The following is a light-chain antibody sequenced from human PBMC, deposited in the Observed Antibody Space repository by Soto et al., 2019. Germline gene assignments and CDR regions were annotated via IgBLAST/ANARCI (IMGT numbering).Light chain of an antibody. Sequence: EIVLTQSPGTLSLSPGERATLSCRARQSVSNSYLAWYQQKPGQAPRLLIYGALSRATGIPDRFSGSGSGTDFTLTISRLEPEDFAVYYCQQYGSSPTFGGGTKVEIK. CDR1: QSVSNSY. V-gene: IGKV3-20*01. CDR2: GAL. J-gene: IGKJ4*01. CDR3: QQYGSSPT.